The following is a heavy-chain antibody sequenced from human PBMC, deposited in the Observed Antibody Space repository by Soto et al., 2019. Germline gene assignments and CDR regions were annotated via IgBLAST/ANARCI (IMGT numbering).Heavy chain of an antibody. J-gene: IGHJ1*01. CDR2: TSYDGSGK. D-gene: IGHD3-16*01. Sequence: QVQLVESGGGVVQPGTSLRLSCVGSGFTFRSYVIHWVRQAPGKGLEWDALTSYDGSGKYYGDSVRGRLTISRDNSRNTVDLQMDSLRLEDTALYYCARWGTTGGLDVWGKGTLVSVSS. V-gene: IGHV3-30*19. CDR3: ARWGTTGGLDV. CDR1: GFTFRSYV.